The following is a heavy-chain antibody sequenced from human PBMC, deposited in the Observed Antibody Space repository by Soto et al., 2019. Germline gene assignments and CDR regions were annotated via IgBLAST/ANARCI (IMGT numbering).Heavy chain of an antibody. CDR1: GGSFSGYY. CDR3: ARDLQYCSSTSCYGGGRNFDY. J-gene: IGHJ4*02. D-gene: IGHD2-2*01. V-gene: IGHV4-34*01. CDR2: INHSGST. Sequence: QVQLQQWGAGLLKPSETLSLTCAVYGGSFSGYYWSWIRQPPGKGLEWIGEINHSGSTNYNPSLKSRVTISVDTSKNQFSLKLSSVPAADTAVYYCARDLQYCSSTSCYGGGRNFDYWGQGTLVTVSS.